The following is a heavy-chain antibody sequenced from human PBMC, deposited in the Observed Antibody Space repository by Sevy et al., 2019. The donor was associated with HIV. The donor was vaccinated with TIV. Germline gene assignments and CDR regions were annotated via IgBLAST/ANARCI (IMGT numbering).Heavy chain of an antibody. CDR1: GFTYS. Sequence: GGSLRLSCVGSGFTYSMNWVRQAPGKGLEWVSYISDSSATIHYADSVKGRFTISRDNAKNSLYLQMNTLRAEDTAVYYCASQRGGYERLYYFDSWGQGTLVTVSS. CDR3: ASQRGGYERLYYFDS. V-gene: IGHV3-48*01. D-gene: IGHD5-12*01. J-gene: IGHJ4*02. CDR2: ISDSSATI.